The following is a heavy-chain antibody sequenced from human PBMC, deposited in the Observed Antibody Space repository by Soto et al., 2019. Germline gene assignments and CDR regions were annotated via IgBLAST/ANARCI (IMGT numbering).Heavy chain of an antibody. V-gene: IGHV4-61*01. CDR2: IYYSGST. CDR1: GGSISSSSYY. D-gene: IGHD3-22*01. CDR3: ARRDSSGYGWLGYFDY. Sequence: SETLSLTCTVSGGSISSSSYYWSWIRQPPGKGLEWIGYIYYSGSTKYNPSLKSRVTISLDTSKNQFSLKLSSVTAADTAVYNCARRDSSGYGWLGYFDYWGQGTLVTVSS. J-gene: IGHJ4*02.